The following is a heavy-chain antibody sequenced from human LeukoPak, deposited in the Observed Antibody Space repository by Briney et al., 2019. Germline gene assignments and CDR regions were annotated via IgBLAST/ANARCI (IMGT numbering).Heavy chain of an antibody. CDR1: GFTFSSYG. D-gene: IGHD1-20*01. CDR2: IRYDGSNK. CDR3: AKDPSYNWNYLTY. J-gene: IGHJ4*02. Sequence: GGSLRLSCAASGFTFSSYGMHWVRQAPGKGLEWVAFIRYDGSNKYYADSVKGRFTISRDNSKNTLYLQMNSLRAEDTAVYYCAKDPSYNWNYLTYWGQGTLVTVSS. V-gene: IGHV3-30*02.